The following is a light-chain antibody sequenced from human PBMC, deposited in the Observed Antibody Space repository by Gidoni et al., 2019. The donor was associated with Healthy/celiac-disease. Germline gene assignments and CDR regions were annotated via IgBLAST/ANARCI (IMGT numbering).Light chain of an antibody. CDR3: MQALQTRT. V-gene: IGKV2-28*01. Sequence: DVVRTQSPLSMPVTAGEPASISCRSSQSLLHSNVYNYLDWYLQKPGQSPQLLIYLGSNRASGVPDRFSGSRSGTYFTLKISKVEAEDVRVSYCMQALQTRTFGQXTKVEIK. CDR1: QSLLHSNVYNY. J-gene: IGKJ1*01. CDR2: LGS.